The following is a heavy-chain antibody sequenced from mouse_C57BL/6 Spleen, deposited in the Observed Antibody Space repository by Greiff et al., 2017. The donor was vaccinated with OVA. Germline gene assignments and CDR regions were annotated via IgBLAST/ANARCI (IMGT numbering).Heavy chain of an antibody. CDR1: GFTFSSYA. V-gene: IGHV5-4*01. Sequence: DVQLQESGGGLVKPGGSLKLSCAASGFTFSSYAMSWVRQTPEKRLEWVATISDGGSYTYYPDNVKGRFTISRDNAKNNLYLQMSHLKSEDTAMYYCARGGTLGYFDYWGQGTTLTVSS. CDR3: ARGGTLGYFDY. CDR2: ISDGGSYT. J-gene: IGHJ2*01. D-gene: IGHD3-3*01.